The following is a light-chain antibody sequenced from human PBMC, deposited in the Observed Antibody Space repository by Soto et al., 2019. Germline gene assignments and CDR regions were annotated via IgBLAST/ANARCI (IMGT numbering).Light chain of an antibody. Sequence: AIQMTQSPSSLSASVGDRVTITCRASQGIRNDLGWYQQRQGKAPKLLIYAASSLQSGVPSRFSGSGSGTDFTITISSLQPEDFATYYWLQDYNYPRTFGQGTKVEIK. J-gene: IGKJ1*01. CDR1: QGIRND. CDR3: LQDYNYPRT. CDR2: AAS. V-gene: IGKV1-6*01.